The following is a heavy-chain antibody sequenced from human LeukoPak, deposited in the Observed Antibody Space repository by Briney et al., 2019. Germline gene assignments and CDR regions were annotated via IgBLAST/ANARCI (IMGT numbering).Heavy chain of an antibody. V-gene: IGHV4-34*01. CDR1: GGSFSGYY. J-gene: IGHJ4*02. CDR3: ARAGGTRDY. Sequence: SETLSLTCAVYGGSFSGYYWSWIRQPPGKGLEWIGEINHSGSTNYNPSLKSRVTISVDTSKNQFSLKLSSVTAADTAVYYCARAGGTRDYWGQGTLVTVSS. CDR2: INHSGST. D-gene: IGHD3-16*01.